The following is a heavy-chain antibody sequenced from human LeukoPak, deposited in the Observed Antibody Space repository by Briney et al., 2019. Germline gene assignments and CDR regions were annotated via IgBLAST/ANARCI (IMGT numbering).Heavy chain of an antibody. D-gene: IGHD3-10*01. CDR1: GGSISSGSYY. CDR3: ARWAGAGTPRWCDP. CDR2: IYASGST. J-gene: IGHJ5*02. Sequence: SQTLSLTYTVSGGSISSGSYYWSWIRQPAGKGLEWIGRIYASGSTNYNPSLKSRVTISVDTSKNQFSLKLSSVTAPDTAVHYCARWAGAGTPRWCDPSSQASLVTVPS. V-gene: IGHV4-61*02.